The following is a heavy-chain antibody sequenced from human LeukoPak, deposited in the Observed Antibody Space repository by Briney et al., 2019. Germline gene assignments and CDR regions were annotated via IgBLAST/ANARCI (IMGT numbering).Heavy chain of an antibody. V-gene: IGHV3-21*01. CDR1: GFTFCSYS. Sequence: GGSLRLSCAASGFTFCSYSMNWVRQAPGKGLEWVSSISSSSSYIYYADSVKGRFTISRDNAKNSLYLQMNSLRAEDTAVYYCARDERYSGYDLWYYFDYWGQGTLVTVSS. CDR3: ARDERYSGYDLWYYFDY. D-gene: IGHD5-12*01. CDR2: ISSSSSYI. J-gene: IGHJ4*02.